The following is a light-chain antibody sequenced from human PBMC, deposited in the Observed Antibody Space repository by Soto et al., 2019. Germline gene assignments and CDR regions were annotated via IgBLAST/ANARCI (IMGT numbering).Light chain of an antibody. J-gene: IGKJ1*01. Sequence: DIQMTQSPSTLSGSVGDRFTITCRASQTISIWLAWYHQKPGKAPKLLIYKASTLKSGVPSRFSGSGSGTEFTLTISSLQPDDFATYYCQHYNSYSEAFGQGTKVDIK. CDR3: QHYNSYSEA. V-gene: IGKV1-5*03. CDR1: QTISIW. CDR2: KAS.